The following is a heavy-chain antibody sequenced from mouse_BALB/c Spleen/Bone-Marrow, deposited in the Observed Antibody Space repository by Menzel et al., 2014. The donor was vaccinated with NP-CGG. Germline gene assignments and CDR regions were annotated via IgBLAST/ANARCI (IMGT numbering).Heavy chain of an antibody. D-gene: IGHD1-1*01. CDR3: ASSPYGYFDY. J-gene: IGHJ2*01. V-gene: IGHV5-17*02. Sequence: EVKLMESGGGLVQPGGSRKLSCAASGFTFRSFGMHWVRQAPGKGLEWVAYISSGSSTIYYADTVKGRFTISRDNPKNTLFLQMTSLRSEDTAMYYCASSPYGYFDYWGQGTTLTVSS. CDR2: ISSGSSTI. CDR1: GFTFRSFG.